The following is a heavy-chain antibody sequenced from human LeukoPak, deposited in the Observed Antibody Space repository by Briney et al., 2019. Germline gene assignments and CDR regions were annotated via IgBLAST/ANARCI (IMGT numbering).Heavy chain of an antibody. Sequence: PGGSLRLSCAASGFTVSSNYMSWVRQAPGKGLEWVSVIYSGGSTYYADSVKGRFTISRDNSKNTLYLQMNSLRAEDTAVYYCAKEKKPGIAVAGTLDYWGQGTLVTVSS. V-gene: IGHV3-66*01. D-gene: IGHD6-19*01. CDR1: GFTVSSNY. CDR2: IYSGGST. J-gene: IGHJ4*02. CDR3: AKEKKPGIAVAGTLDY.